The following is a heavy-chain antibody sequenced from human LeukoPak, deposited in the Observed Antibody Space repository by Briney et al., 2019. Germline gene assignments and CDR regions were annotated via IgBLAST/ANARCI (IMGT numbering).Heavy chain of an antibody. J-gene: IGHJ6*03. Sequence: PSETLSLTCTVSGDSISSYSWGWIRQPAGKGLEWIGRMYRDGSTNYNPSLKSRVTMSVDTSKNQFSLKLSSVTAADTAVYYCARDLGSSSWYYYYMDVWGKGTTVTVSS. CDR3: ARDLGSSSWYYYYMDV. CDR2: MYRDGST. V-gene: IGHV4-4*07. CDR1: GDSISSYS. D-gene: IGHD6-13*01.